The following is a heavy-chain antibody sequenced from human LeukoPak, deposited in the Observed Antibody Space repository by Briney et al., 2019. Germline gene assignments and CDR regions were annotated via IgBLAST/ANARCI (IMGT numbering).Heavy chain of an antibody. CDR3: ARVFYISPYYECRGYYAG. CDR1: GFTFSSYW. CDR2: INRYRSMI. V-gene: IGHV3-74*01. J-gene: IGHJ4*02. D-gene: IGHD3-22*01. Sequence: PGGSLSLSCAASGFTFSSYWMHWVRQAPGRGLVWVSRINRYRSMINYADSVKGRFSTSRDNAKNTPYLQINSLRAEDTAVYYFARVFYISPYYECRGYYAGWGEGTLVTVSS.